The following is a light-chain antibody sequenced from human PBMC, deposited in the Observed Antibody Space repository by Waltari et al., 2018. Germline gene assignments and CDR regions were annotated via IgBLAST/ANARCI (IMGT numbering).Light chain of an antibody. V-gene: IGLV2-23*02. CDR3: CSYAGRTTWV. CDR1: SSDVGNYNL. CDR2: AVS. J-gene: IGLJ3*02. Sequence: QSALTQPASVSGSPGQSITISCTGTSSDVGNYNLVSWYQQHPGRAPKLIIYAVSERPVGASYRFSCSKSANTSSLTVSGLQAEDEAYYYRCSYAGRTTWVFGGGTNLTVL.